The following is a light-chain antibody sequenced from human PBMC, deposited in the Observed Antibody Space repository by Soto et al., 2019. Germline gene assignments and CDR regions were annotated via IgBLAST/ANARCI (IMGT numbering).Light chain of an antibody. CDR2: RNN. J-gene: IGLJ1*01. CDR3: AAWDHSLSGPHYV. V-gene: IGLV1-47*01. CDR1: SSNIGSNY. Sequence: QSVLTLPPSASGTPGQRVTIPCSGSSSNIGSNYVYWYQQLPGTAPKLLIYRNNQRPSGVPDRFSGSQSGTSASLASSGLRSQDEADYYCAAWDHSLSGPHYVFGTGTKVTVL.